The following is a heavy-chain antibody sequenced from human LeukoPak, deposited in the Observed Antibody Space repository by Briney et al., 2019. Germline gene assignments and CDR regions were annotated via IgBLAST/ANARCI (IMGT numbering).Heavy chain of an antibody. CDR1: GFTFSSYS. CDR2: ISSSSSYI. D-gene: IGHD1-1*01. CDR3: ARGPDPTGYAPDY. Sequence: GGSLRLSCAASGFTFSSYSMNWVRQAPGKGLEWVSSISSSSSYIYYADSVKGRFTISRDNAKNSLYPQMNSLRAEDTAVCYCARGPDPTGYAPDYWGQGTLVTVSS. J-gene: IGHJ4*02. V-gene: IGHV3-21*01.